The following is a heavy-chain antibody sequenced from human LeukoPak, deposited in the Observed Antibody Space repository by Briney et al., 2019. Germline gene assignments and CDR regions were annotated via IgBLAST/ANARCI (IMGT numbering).Heavy chain of an antibody. CDR1: GYAFASDV. Sequence: ASVKGSCNASGYAFASDVMNWVRQATGQGREWIGWINPKIGNTGYAQKFQGRVTITMNTSISTAYMELSSLTSEDTAVYYCARGPYTHYDSSGDYYNWFDPWGQGTLVTVSS. CDR3: ARGPYTHYDSSGDYYNWFDP. D-gene: IGHD3-22*01. V-gene: IGHV1-8*03. CDR2: INPKIGNT. J-gene: IGHJ5*02.